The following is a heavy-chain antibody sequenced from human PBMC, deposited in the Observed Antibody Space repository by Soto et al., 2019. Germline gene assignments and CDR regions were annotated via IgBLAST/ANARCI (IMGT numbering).Heavy chain of an antibody. J-gene: IGHJ4*02. Sequence: EVQLLESGGGLVQPGGSLRLSCAASGFTFSNYVMTWVRQAPGKGLEWVSGISGSGGSTYYTDSVKGRFTISRDNSKNTLYVRMNSLRAEXTXVXYCXXXXXXXGXXYPGVDWGQGTLVTVSS. D-gene: IGHD2-15*01. CDR2: ISGSGGST. CDR1: GFTFSNYV. V-gene: IGHV3-23*01. CDR3: XXXXXXXGXXYPGVD.